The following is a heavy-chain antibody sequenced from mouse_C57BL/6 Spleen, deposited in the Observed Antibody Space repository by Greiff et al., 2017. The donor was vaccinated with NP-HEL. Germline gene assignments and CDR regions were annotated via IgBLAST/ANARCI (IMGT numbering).Heavy chain of an antibody. J-gene: IGHJ3*01. Sequence: QVQLQQSGAELVRPGTSVKLSCKASGYTFTSYWMHWVKQRPGQGLEWIGVIDPSDSYTNYNQKFKGKATLTVDTSSSTAYMQLSSLTSEDSAVYYCASAYYSNRGFAYWGQGTLVTVSA. CDR2: IDPSDSYT. D-gene: IGHD2-5*01. V-gene: IGHV1-59*01. CDR3: ASAYYSNRGFAY. CDR1: GYTFTSYW.